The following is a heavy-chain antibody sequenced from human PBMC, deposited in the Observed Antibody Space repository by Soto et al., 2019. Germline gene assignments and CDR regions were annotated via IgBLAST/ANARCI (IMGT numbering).Heavy chain of an antibody. J-gene: IGHJ4*02. CDR3: TRGQVVAAQH. CDR1: SGCMNSYY. D-gene: IGHD2-15*01. CDR2: IYYAGST. Sequence: PSETMSLTCTVSSGCMNSYYGSWIRQPPGRGLEWIGFIYYAGSTKYNPSLNSRVTISVDTSKNQFSLKLSSVTAADTAVYYCTRGQVVAAQHWGQGTLVTVSS. V-gene: IGHV4-59*12.